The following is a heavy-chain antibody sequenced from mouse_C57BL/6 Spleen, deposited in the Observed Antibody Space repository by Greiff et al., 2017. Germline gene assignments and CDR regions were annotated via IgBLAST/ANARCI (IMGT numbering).Heavy chain of an antibody. Sequence: VQLQQPGAELVMPGASVKLSCKASGYTFTSYWMHWVKQRPGQGLEWIGEIDPSDSSTNYNQKFKGKSTLTVDKSSSTAYMQLSSLTSEDSAVYYCARGGYFDVWGTGTTVTVAS. CDR3: ARGGYFDV. CDR2: IDPSDSST. CDR1: GYTFTSYW. J-gene: IGHJ1*03. V-gene: IGHV1-69*01.